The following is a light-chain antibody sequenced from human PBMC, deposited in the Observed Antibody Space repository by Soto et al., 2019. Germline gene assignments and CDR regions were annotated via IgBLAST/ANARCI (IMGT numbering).Light chain of an antibody. J-gene: IGLJ1*01. Sequence: QSALTQPASVSGSPGQSITISCTGPSSDVGGYNYVSWYQQHPGKAPKLMIYDVSNRTSGVSNRFSGSKSGNTASLTISGLQAEDEADYYCSSYTSSSTLGFGTGTKRIVL. CDR1: SSDVGGYNY. CDR3: SSYTSSSTLG. V-gene: IGLV2-14*01. CDR2: DVS.